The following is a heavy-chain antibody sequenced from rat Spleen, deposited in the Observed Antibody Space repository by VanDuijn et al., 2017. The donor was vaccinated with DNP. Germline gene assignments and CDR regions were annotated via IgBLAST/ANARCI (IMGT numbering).Heavy chain of an antibody. D-gene: IGHD1-10*01. CDR2: ISHSDDTT. CDR1: GFTFSDYA. Sequence: EVQLVESGGGSVQPGRSLKLSCAASGFTFSDYAMAWVRQSPKKGLEWVAIISHSDDTTYYPDSVRGRFTISRDNAESSLYLQMGSLKSEDTATYYCAREQHYHFDYWGQGVMVTVSS. V-gene: IGHV5-7*01. CDR3: AREQHYHFDY. J-gene: IGHJ2*01.